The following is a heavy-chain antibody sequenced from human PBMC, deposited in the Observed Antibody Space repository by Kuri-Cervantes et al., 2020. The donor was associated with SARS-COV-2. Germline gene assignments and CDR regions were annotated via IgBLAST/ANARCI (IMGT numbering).Heavy chain of an antibody. J-gene: IGHJ5*02. D-gene: IGHD4/OR15-4a*01. CDR3: ARDPNANHNNWFDP. Sequence: SETLSLTCTVSGDSISSSAYYWGWIRLPPGRGLEWIGNIYYSGGTYYNPSLKSRVTISVDTSKNQFSLKLSSVTAADTAVYYCARDPNANHNNWFDPWGQGTLVTVSS. CDR1: GDSISSSAYY. V-gene: IGHV4-39*07. CDR2: IYYSGGT.